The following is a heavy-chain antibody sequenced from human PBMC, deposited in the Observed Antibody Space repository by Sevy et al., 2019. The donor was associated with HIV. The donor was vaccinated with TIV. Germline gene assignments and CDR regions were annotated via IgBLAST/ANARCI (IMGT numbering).Heavy chain of an antibody. CDR3: ARDEVQYYYDSSGYPDY. CDR2: IKQDGSEK. CDR1: GFTFSSYW. D-gene: IGHD3-22*01. V-gene: IGHV3-7*01. J-gene: IGHJ4*02. Sequence: GGSLRFSCAASGFTFSSYWMSWVRQAPGKGLEWVANIKQDGSEKYYVDSVKGRFTISRDNAKNSLYLQMNSLRAEDTAVYYCARDEVQYYYDSSGYPDYWGQGTLVTVSS.